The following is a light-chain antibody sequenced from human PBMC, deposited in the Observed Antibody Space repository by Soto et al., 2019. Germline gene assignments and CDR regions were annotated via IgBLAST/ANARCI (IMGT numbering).Light chain of an antibody. CDR2: EVS. V-gene: IGLV2-14*01. CDR3: NSYTISSARV. CDR1: SSDVGGYNF. Sequence: QSALTQPASVSGSPGQSITISCTGTSSDVGGYNFVSWYQQHPGKAPKLIIYEVSHRPSGVSNRFSGSKSGNTASLTISGLQAEDEADYYCNSYTISSARVFGGGTKVTVL. J-gene: IGLJ3*02.